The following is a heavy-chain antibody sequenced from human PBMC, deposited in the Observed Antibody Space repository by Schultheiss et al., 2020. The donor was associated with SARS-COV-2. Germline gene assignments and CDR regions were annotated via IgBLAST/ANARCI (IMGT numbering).Heavy chain of an antibody. CDR2: IRSSGRDI. J-gene: IGHJ5*02. D-gene: IGHD2-15*01. V-gene: IGHV3-21*01. Sequence: GESLKISCAAPGFTFATYNMHWVRQAPGKGLEFVASIRSSGRDIYYADSMQGRFTVSRDNANNSLYLQMHSLRAEDTAVYYCVRDRSWWTPYNCFDLWGRGTLVTVSS. CDR3: VRDRSWWTPYNCFDL. CDR1: GFTFATYN.